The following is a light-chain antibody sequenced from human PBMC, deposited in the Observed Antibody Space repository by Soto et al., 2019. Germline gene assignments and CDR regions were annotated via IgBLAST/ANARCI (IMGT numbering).Light chain of an antibody. CDR2: EGT. V-gene: IGLV2-14*01. J-gene: IGLJ1*01. CDR1: SSDICRYKF. Sequence: QSFLTQPASVSGSPVQSITISCTGTSSDICRYKFFSWFQQHPGKSPKLLIFEGTNRPSGVSNRFSGSKSGNTASLTISGLQAEDEAIYFCRSYAGSXTYVFGTGTKVXVX. CDR3: RSYAGSXTYV.